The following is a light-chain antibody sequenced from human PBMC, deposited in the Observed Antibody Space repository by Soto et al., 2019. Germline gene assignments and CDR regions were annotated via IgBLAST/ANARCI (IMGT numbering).Light chain of an antibody. Sequence: DIQMTQSPSTLSASVGDRVTITCRASQSIRNWLAWYQQKPGKVPKLLIYDASSLASGVPSRFSGSGSGTEFTLTISSLQPDDFASFYCQEYNSYTWTFGQGTKVEMK. CDR3: QEYNSYTWT. CDR2: DAS. J-gene: IGKJ1*01. CDR1: QSIRNW. V-gene: IGKV1-5*01.